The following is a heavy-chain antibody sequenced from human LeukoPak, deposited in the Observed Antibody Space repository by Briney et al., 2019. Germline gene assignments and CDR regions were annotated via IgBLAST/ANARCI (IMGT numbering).Heavy chain of an antibody. V-gene: IGHV1-69*13. CDR2: IIPIFGTA. D-gene: IGHD3-22*01. CDR3: ASIIYYYDSSGYYYDY. CDR1: GGTFSSYA. Sequence: ASVKASCKASGGTFSSYAISWVRQAPGQGLEWMGGIIPIFGTANYAQKFQGRVTITADESTSTAYMELSSLRSEDTAVYYCASIIYYYDSSGYYYDYWGQGTLVTVSS. J-gene: IGHJ4*02.